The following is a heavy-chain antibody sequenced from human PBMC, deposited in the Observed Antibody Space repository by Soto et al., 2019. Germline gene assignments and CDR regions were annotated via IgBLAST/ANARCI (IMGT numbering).Heavy chain of an antibody. J-gene: IGHJ6*02. D-gene: IGHD3-10*01. CDR2: IYYSGST. V-gene: IGHV4-31*03. CDR3: ARIGMVRGVIMSYYYYGMDV. Sequence: SETLSLTCTVSGGSISSGGYYWSWIRQHPGKGLEWIGYIYYSGSTYYNPSLKSRVTISVDTSKNQFSLKLSSVTAADTAVYYCARIGMVRGVIMSYYYYGMDVWGQGTTVTVSS. CDR1: GGSISSGGYY.